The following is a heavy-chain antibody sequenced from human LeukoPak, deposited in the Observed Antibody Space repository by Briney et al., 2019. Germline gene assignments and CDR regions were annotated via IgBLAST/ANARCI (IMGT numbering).Heavy chain of an antibody. Sequence: SLRLSCAASGFTFTSYAMSWVRQHPGKGLEWMGYIYYSGSTYYNPARKSRVTISVDTSKNQFSLKLSSVTAADTAVYYCARLVRLSGTDYFDYWGQGTLVTVSS. D-gene: IGHD3-3*01. CDR2: IYYSGST. CDR3: ARLVRLSGTDYFDY. V-gene: IGHV4-31*02. CDR1: GFTFTSYA. J-gene: IGHJ4*02.